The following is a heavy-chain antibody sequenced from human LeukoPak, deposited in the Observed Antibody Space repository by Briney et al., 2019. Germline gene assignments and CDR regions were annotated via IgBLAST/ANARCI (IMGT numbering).Heavy chain of an antibody. Sequence: SSETLSLTCTVSGGSISSYYWSWIRQPPGKGLEWIGYIYYSGSTNYNPSLKSRVTISVDTSKNQFSLKLSSVTAADTAVYYCARLRPAMASSEFDYWGQGTLVTVSS. CDR2: IYYSGST. V-gene: IGHV4-59*08. D-gene: IGHD5-18*01. CDR3: ARLRPAMASSEFDY. J-gene: IGHJ4*02. CDR1: GGSISSYY.